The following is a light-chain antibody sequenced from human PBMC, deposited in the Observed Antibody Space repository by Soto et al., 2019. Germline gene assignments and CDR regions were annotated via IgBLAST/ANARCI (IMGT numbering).Light chain of an antibody. Sequence: DIQMNRSPSSLSASVGDRVTITCRASQSISSYLNWYQQKPGKAPKLLIYAASSLQSGVPSRFSGSGSGTDFTLTISSLQPEDFATYYCQQSYSTPWTFGQGTKVEIK. CDR3: QQSYSTPWT. CDR2: AAS. CDR1: QSISSY. V-gene: IGKV1-39*01. J-gene: IGKJ1*01.